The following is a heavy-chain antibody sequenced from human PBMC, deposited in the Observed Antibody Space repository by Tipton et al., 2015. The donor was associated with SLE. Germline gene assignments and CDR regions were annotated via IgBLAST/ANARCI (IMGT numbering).Heavy chain of an antibody. V-gene: IGHV4-59*11. CDR3: ARAGYSGSYYGYYYYGMDV. J-gene: IGHJ6*01. Sequence: TLSLTCTVSGGSISSHYWSWIRPPPGKGLGWIGYIYYSGSTNYNPSLKSRVTISVDTSKNQFSLKLSSVTAADTAVYYCARAGYSGSYYGYYYYGMDVGGEG. D-gene: IGHD1-26*01. CDR2: IYYSGST. CDR1: GGSISSHY.